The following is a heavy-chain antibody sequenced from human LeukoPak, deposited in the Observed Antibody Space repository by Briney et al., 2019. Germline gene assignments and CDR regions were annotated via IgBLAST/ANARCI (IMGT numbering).Heavy chain of an antibody. CDR1: GFTFSSYS. J-gene: IGHJ4*02. CDR2: ISSSSSTI. D-gene: IGHD4-17*01. Sequence: GGSLRLSCAASGFTFSSYSMNWVRQAPGKGLEWVSYISSSSSTIYYADSVKGRFTISRDNAKNSLYLQMNSLRAEDTAVYYCARDLLTTVCYWGQGTLVTVSS. V-gene: IGHV3-48*04. CDR3: ARDLLTTVCY.